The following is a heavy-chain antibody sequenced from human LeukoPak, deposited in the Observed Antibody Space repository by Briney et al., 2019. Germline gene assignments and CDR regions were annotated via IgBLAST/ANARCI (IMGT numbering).Heavy chain of an antibody. CDR2: IRYDGSNK. CDR1: GFTFSNFG. D-gene: IGHD6-13*01. V-gene: IGHV3-30*02. J-gene: IGHJ4*02. Sequence: GRSLRLSCAASGFTFSNFGLYWVRQAPGKGLEWVAFIRYDGSNKYYADSVKGRFTISRDNSKNTLYLQMNSLRAEDTAVYYCAKRSSSNKDSSPFDYWGQGTLVTVSS. CDR3: AKRSSSNKDSSPFDY.